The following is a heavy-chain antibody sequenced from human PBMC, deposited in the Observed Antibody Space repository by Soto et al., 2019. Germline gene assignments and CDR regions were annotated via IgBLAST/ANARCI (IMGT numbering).Heavy chain of an antibody. J-gene: IGHJ4*02. CDR3: AKVLRYRTYDFWSGPQN. D-gene: IGHD3-3*01. V-gene: IGHV3-30*18. CDR1: GFTFSSYG. CDR2: ISYDGSNK. Sequence: SGGSMRLPCAASGFTFSSYGMHWVRQAPGKGLEWVAVISYDGSNKYYADSVKGRFTISRDNSKNTLYLQMNSPRAEDTAVYYCAKVLRYRTYDFWSGPQNWGQGTLVTVPQ.